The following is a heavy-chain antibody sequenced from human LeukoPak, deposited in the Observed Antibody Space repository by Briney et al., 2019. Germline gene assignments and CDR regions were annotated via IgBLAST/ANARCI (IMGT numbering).Heavy chain of an antibody. D-gene: IGHD5-18*01. J-gene: IGHJ4*02. CDR1: GFTVSSNF. Sequence: GGSLRLSCAVSGFTVSSNFMNWVRQAPGRGLEWVSVIYSGGSTSYADSVKGRFTISRDNSKNTLFLQMNSLRIDDTAVYCCAREGYSSGSRTGIDYWGQGTVVTVSS. CDR3: AREGYSSGSRTGIDY. V-gene: IGHV3-66*02. CDR2: IYSGGST.